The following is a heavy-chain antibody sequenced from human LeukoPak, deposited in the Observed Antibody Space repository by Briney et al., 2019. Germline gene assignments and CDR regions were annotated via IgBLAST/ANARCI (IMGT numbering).Heavy chain of an antibody. CDR2: IKLDGSEK. J-gene: IGHJ4*02. Sequence: GGSLRLSCAASGFTVSSNYMSWVRQAPGKGLEWVANIKLDGSEKNYVDSVKGRFTISRDNTKNSLYLQMNSLRVEDTAVFYCARDQYDTWSRRGNFDSWGQGTLVIVTS. D-gene: IGHD3-3*01. CDR1: GFTVSSNY. CDR3: ARDQYDTWSRRGNFDS. V-gene: IGHV3-7*03.